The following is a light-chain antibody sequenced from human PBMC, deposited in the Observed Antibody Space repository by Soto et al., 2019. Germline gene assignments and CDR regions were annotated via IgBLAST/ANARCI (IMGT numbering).Light chain of an antibody. V-gene: IGLV2-14*01. J-gene: IGLJ1*01. Sequence: QAVVTQPASVSGSPGQSITISCTGTSSDVGAYNYVSWYQQHPGKAPKLMIYDVSNRPSGVSNRFSGSKSGNTASLTISGLQAEDEADYYCSSYTSSTLDVFGTGTKLTVL. CDR3: SSYTSSTLDV. CDR1: SSDVGAYNY. CDR2: DVS.